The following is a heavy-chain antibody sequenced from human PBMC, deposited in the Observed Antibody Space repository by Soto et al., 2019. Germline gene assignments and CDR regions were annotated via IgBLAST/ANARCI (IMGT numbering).Heavy chain of an antibody. J-gene: IGHJ6*02. D-gene: IGHD6-19*01. CDR3: AKDSSGWTNYYYYGMDV. Sequence: QVQLVESGGGVVQPGRSLRLSCAASGFTFNSYGMHWVRQAPGKGLEWVAVISYDGSNKYYADSVKGRFTISRDNSKNTLYLQMNSLRAEDTAVYYCAKDSSGWTNYYYYGMDVWGQGTTVTVSS. V-gene: IGHV3-30*18. CDR1: GFTFNSYG. CDR2: ISYDGSNK.